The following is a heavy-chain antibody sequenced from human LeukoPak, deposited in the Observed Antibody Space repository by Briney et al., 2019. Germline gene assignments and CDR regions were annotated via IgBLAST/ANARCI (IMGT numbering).Heavy chain of an antibody. V-gene: IGHV3-30*18. Sequence: PGGSLRLSCAASGFTFSSYGMHWVRQAPGKGLEWVAVISYDGSKKYYADSVKGRFTISRDNSNNTLYLQLNSLRAEDTAIYYCAKDQYTGSYYRYYYYFMDVWGKGATVTVSS. CDR1: GFTFSSYG. CDR3: AKDQYTGSYYRYYYYFMDV. D-gene: IGHD1-26*01. J-gene: IGHJ6*03. CDR2: ISYDGSKK.